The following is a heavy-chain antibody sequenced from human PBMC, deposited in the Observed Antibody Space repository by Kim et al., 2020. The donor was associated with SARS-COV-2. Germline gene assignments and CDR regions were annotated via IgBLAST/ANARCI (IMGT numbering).Heavy chain of an antibody. CDR1: GYSFTSYW. V-gene: IGHV5-51*01. J-gene: IGHJ6*02. Sequence: GESLKISCKGSGYSFTSYWIGWVRQMPGKGLEWMGIIYPGDSDTRYSPSFQGQVTISADKSISTAYLQWSSLKASDTAMYYCATLGYCSSTSCYGRYYYGMDVWGQGTTVTVSS. D-gene: IGHD2-2*01. CDR3: ATLGYCSSTSCYGRYYYGMDV. CDR2: IYPGDSDT.